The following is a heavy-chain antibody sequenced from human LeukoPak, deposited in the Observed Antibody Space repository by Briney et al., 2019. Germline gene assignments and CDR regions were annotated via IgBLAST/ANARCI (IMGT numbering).Heavy chain of an antibody. V-gene: IGHV3-48*04. Sequence: GGSLRLSCAASGFTFSSYSMNWVRQAPGKGLEWVSYISSSGSTIYYADSVKGRFTISRDNAKNSLYLQMNSLRAEDTAVYYCARELARRYGGNNFDSWGQGTLVTVSS. D-gene: IGHD4-23*01. CDR3: ARELARRYGGNNFDS. CDR1: GFTFSSYS. J-gene: IGHJ4*02. CDR2: ISSSGSTI.